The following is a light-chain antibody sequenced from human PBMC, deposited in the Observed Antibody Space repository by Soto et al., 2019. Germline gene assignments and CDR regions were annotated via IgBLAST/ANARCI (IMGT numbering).Light chain of an antibody. CDR3: QQSYSTPYT. V-gene: IGKV1-39*01. J-gene: IGKJ5*01. CDR2: AAS. Sequence: DIQMTQSPSSVTASVGDRVTLTCRASQSISSYLNWYQQKPGKAPKLLIYAASSLQSGVPSRFGGSGSGTDFTLTISSLQPEDFATYYCQQSYSTPYTFGQGTRLEIK. CDR1: QSISSY.